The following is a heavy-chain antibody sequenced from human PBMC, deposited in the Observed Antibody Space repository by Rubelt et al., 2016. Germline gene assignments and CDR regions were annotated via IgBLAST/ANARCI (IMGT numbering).Heavy chain of an antibody. Sequence: EVQLVESGGGLVQPGGSLRLSCAVSGFTVSTKYMSWVRQAPGKGMEWVSVIYSGGGTYYADSVKGRFTISRDNSKNTLYLEMNSLRAEDTAVYYLARDLPLRFSEWHNDSWGQGTLVTVSS. D-gene: IGHD3-3*01. CDR1: GFTVSTKY. CDR2: IYSGGGT. CDR3: ARDLPLRFSEWHNDS. V-gene: IGHV3-66*01. J-gene: IGHJ4*02.